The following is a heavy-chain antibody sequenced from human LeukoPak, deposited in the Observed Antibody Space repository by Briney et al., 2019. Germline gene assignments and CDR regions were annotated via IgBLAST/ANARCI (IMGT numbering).Heavy chain of an antibody. CDR3: ATGYPKRRPSDTLTIPLFDY. D-gene: IGHD4-17*01. CDR1: GQTFSSYG. Sequence: ASVKVSCKTSGQTFSSYGFSWVRQAPGQGLEWMGWISGYNGNTKFEEKFQDRFTMTTDTSTNTAYMELRSLRSDDTATYYCATGYPKRRPSDTLTIPLFDYWGQGSLVIVSS. V-gene: IGHV1-18*01. CDR2: ISGYNGNT. J-gene: IGHJ4*02.